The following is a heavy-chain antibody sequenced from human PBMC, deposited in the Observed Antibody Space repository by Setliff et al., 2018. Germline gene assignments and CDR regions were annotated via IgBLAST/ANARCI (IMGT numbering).Heavy chain of an antibody. CDR2: INHRGST. V-gene: IGHV4-34*01. CDR1: GGPFSGYY. CDR3: AKGGGRYHSDS. D-gene: IGHD1-1*01. Sequence: KTSETLSLTCAVQGGPFSGYYWSWIRQPPGKGLEWIGEINHRGSTNYNPSLKSRVTISIDKSNNQFSLKLTSMTAADTAVYYCAKGGGRYHSDSWGQGILVTVSS. J-gene: IGHJ4*02.